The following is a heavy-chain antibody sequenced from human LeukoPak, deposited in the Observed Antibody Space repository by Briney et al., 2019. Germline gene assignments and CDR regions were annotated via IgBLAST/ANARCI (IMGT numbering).Heavy chain of an antibody. J-gene: IGHJ4*02. D-gene: IGHD1-26*01. Sequence: GGSLRLSCAASGFSLSSYAMHWVRQAPGKGLEWVSFVSFDGRNKNYADSVRGRFTISRDNSKNTLYLQMNSLRAEDTAVYYCARNSGSYYGSRGFFDYWGQGTLVTVSS. V-gene: IGHV3-30*04. CDR3: ARNSGSYYGSRGFFDY. CDR1: GFSLSSYA. CDR2: VSFDGRNK.